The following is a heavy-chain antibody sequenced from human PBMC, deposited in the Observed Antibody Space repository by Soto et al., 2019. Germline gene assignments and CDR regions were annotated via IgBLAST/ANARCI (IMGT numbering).Heavy chain of an antibody. J-gene: IGHJ6*02. CDR2: VSHSGST. V-gene: IGHV4-4*03. CDR3: GVPIWGRYRLRNHGMDV. Sequence: PETLPLTYAVSGGSISNNNWWNWVRQPPAKELEWIGEVSHSGSTNYNPSLKSRVSISMDKSNNQFSLKLSSVTAADTAVYYCGVPIWGRYRLRNHGMDVWGQGTAVNVS. CDR1: GGSISNNNW. D-gene: IGHD3-16*02.